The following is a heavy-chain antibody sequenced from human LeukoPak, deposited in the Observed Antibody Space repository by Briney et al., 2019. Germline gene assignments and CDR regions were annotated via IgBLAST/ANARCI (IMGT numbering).Heavy chain of an antibody. CDR3: ARDPYSGNYGAYYYYYMDV. D-gene: IGHD1-26*01. CDR1: GFTFTSYN. CDR2: ITSSSSYI. J-gene: IGHJ6*03. Sequence: KAGGSLRLSCAASGFTFTSYNMNWVRQAPGKGLEWVSSITSSSSYIYYADSVKGRFTISRGNAKNSLYLQMDSLRVEDTAVYYCARDPYSGNYGAYYYYYMDVWGKGTTVTISS. V-gene: IGHV3-21*06.